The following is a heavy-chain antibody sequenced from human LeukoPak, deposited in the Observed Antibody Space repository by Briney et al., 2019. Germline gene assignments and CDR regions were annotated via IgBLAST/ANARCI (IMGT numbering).Heavy chain of an antibody. D-gene: IGHD1-26*01. CDR3: ARAGSYTRKYYFGY. Sequence: GGSLRLSCAASGFTFSSYSMNWVRQAPGKGLEWVSYISSSSSTIYYADSVKGRFTISRDNSKNTLYLQMNSLRAEDTAVYYCARAGSYTRKYYFGYWGQGTLVTVSS. CDR2: ISSSSSTI. V-gene: IGHV3-48*01. J-gene: IGHJ4*02. CDR1: GFTFSSYS.